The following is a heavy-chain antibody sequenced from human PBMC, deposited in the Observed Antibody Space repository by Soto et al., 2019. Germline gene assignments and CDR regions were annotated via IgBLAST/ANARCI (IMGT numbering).Heavy chain of an antibody. CDR2: INHSGST. V-gene: IGHV4-34*01. D-gene: IGHD6-13*01. J-gene: IGHJ6*03. Sequence: QVQLQQWGAGLLKPSETLSLTCAVYGGSFSGYYWSWIRQPPGKGLEWIGEINHSGSTNYNPSLKSRVTISVDTSKNQFSLKLSSVTAADTAVYYCARGRQQQLVRVLGYYYYYMDVWGKGTTVTVSS. CDR3: ARGRQQQLVRVLGYYYYYMDV. CDR1: GGSFSGYY.